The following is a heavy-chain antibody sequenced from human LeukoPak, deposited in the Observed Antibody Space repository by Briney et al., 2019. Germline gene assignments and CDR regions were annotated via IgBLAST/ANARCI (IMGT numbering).Heavy chain of an antibody. Sequence: GGSLRLSCAASGFTFSSYSMNWVRQAPGKGLKWVSSISSSSSYIYYADSVKGRFTISRDNAKNSLYLQMNSLRAEDTAVYYCARGAQGYYYDSSGPIDYWGQGTLVTVSS. CDR2: ISSSSSYI. CDR3: ARGAQGYYYDSSGPIDY. D-gene: IGHD3-22*01. J-gene: IGHJ4*02. V-gene: IGHV3-21*01. CDR1: GFTFSSYS.